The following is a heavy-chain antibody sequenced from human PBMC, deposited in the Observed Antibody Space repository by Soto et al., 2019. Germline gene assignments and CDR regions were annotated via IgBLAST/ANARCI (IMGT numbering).Heavy chain of an antibody. CDR3: ARLGQFDY. CDR1: GFTFSSYA. CDR2: ISFSGSTI. V-gene: IGHV3-48*04. J-gene: IGHJ4*02. Sequence: PGGSLRLSCAASGFTFSSYAMHWVRHAPGKGLEWVSYISFSGSTIYYADSVKGRFTVSRDNARDSLYLQMNSLRAEDTAVYYCARLGQFDYWGQGTLVTVSS. D-gene: IGHD7-27*01.